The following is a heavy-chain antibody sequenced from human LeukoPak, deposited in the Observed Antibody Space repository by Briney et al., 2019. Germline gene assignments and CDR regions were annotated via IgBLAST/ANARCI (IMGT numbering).Heavy chain of an antibody. CDR2: IYYSGST. CDR3: ARDGYRPVAGYFDL. D-gene: IGHD6-19*01. Sequence: SETLSLTCTVSGSSFSSNYWSWIRQPPGKGLEWIGYIYYSGSTKYNPSLESRVTISGDTSKNQFSLKLTSVTAADTAVYYCARDGYRPVAGYFDLWGRGTLVTVSS. CDR1: GSSFSSNY. V-gene: IGHV4-59*01. J-gene: IGHJ2*01.